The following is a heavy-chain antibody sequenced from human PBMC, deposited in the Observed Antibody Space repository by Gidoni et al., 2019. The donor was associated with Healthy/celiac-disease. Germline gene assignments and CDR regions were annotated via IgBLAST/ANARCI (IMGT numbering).Heavy chain of an antibody. D-gene: IGHD2-2*01. J-gene: IGHJ4*02. CDR3: ANLVPAAIMLGAKDFDY. CDR2: ISGSGGST. Sequence: EVQLLESGGGLVQPGGSLRLSCAASGFTFSSYAMSWVRQAPGKGLEWVSAISGSGGSTYYADSVKGRFTSSRDNSKNTLYLQMNSLRAEDTAVYYCANLVPAAIMLGAKDFDYWGQGTLVTVSS. CDR1: GFTFSSYA. V-gene: IGHV3-23*01.